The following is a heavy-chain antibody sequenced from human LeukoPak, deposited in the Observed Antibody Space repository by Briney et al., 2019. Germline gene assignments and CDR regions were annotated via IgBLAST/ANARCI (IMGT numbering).Heavy chain of an antibody. J-gene: IGHJ6*03. V-gene: IGHV4-59*01. Sequence: SETLSLTCTVSGGSISSYYWSWIRQPPGKGLEWLGYIYYSGSSNYNPSLKSRVTTSADTSKNQFSLKLSSVTAADTAVYYCARVPRSYYYYYYMDVWGKGTTVTVSS. CDR3: ARVPRSYYYYYYMDV. CDR1: GGSISSYY. CDR2: IYYSGSS.